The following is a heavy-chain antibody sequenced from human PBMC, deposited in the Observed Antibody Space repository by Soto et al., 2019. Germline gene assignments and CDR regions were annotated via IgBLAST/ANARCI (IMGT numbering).Heavy chain of an antibody. D-gene: IGHD2-2*01. J-gene: IGHJ6*03. Sequence: QVQLVESGGGVVQPGRSLRLSCAASGFTFSSYGMHWVRQAPGKGLEWVAVIWYDGSNKYYADSVKGRFTISRDNSKNTLYLQMNSLRAEDTAVYYCARGGWGSSTRSAGDYYYYYMDVWGKGTTVTVSS. CDR2: IWYDGSNK. V-gene: IGHV3-33*01. CDR3: ARGGWGSSTRSAGDYYYYYMDV. CDR1: GFTFSSYG.